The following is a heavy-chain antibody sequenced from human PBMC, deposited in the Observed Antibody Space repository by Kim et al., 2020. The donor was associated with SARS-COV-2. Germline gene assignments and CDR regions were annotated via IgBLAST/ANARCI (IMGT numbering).Heavy chain of an antibody. CDR3: ARDIITTHEGGYYYGMDV. Sequence: GGSLRLSCAASGFTFSSYTMHWVRQAPGKGLEWVAVMSYDGSHEYYADSVKGRFTISRDNPKNTLFLQMNSLRAEDTALYYCARDIITTHEGGYYYGMDVWGQGTTVTVSS. J-gene: IGHJ6*02. D-gene: IGHD3-16*01. CDR1: GFTFSSYT. CDR2: MSYDGSHE. V-gene: IGHV3-30*04.